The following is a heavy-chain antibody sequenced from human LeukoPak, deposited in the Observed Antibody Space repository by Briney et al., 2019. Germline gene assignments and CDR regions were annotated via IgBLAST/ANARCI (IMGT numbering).Heavy chain of an antibody. CDR3: ARGTDSGTSTRGGAFDI. Sequence: GESLRLSCAASGFTFSTYEMNWVRQAPGKGREWVSYIGSSGGVIYYADSVKGRFTISRDNAKNSLYLQMNSLRVEETAIYYCARGTDSGTSTRGGAFDIWGQGTMVTVSS. CDR1: GFTFSTYE. V-gene: IGHV3-48*03. CDR2: IGSSGGVI. J-gene: IGHJ3*02. D-gene: IGHD1-26*01.